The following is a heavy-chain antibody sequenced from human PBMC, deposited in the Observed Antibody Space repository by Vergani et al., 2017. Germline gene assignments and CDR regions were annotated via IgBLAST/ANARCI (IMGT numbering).Heavy chain of an antibody. CDR3: ASGTYYYDSSGYYYYYYGMDV. CDR2: IYYSGST. CDR1: CGPISSSSYY. Sequence: QLQLQASGPGLVKPSETLSLTCTVSCGPISSSSYYLGWIRQPPGKGLEWIGSIYYSGSTYYNPSLKSRVTISVDTSKNQFALKLSSVTAADTAVYYCASGTYYYDSSGYYYYYYGMDVWGQGP. V-gene: IGHV4-39*01. D-gene: IGHD3-22*01. J-gene: IGHJ6*02.